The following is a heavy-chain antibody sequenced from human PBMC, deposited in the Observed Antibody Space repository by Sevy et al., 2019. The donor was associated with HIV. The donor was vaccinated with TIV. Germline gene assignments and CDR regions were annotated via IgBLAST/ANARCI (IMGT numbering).Heavy chain of an antibody. CDR1: GGSISSYY. D-gene: IGHD3-10*01. Sequence: SETLSLTCTVSGGSISSYYWSWFRQPAGKGLEWIGRIYTSGSTNYNPSLKSRVTMSVDTSKNQFSLKLSSVTAADTAVYYCARENTYYYGSGSYRWFDPWGQGTLVTVSS. J-gene: IGHJ5*02. V-gene: IGHV4-4*07. CDR3: ARENTYYYGSGSYRWFDP. CDR2: IYTSGST.